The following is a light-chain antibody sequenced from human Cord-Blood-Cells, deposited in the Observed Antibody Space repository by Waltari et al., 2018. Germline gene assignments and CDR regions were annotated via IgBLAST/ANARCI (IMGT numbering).Light chain of an antibody. Sequence: EIVLTQSPATLSVSQGDRATLSCRASQSVSSNLAWYQQKPGQAPRLLSYGASTRATGIPARFSGSGSGTEFTLTISSLQSEDFAVYYCQQYNNWPYTFGQGTKLEIK. CDR3: QQYNNWPYT. V-gene: IGKV3-15*01. J-gene: IGKJ2*01. CDR1: QSVSSN. CDR2: GAS.